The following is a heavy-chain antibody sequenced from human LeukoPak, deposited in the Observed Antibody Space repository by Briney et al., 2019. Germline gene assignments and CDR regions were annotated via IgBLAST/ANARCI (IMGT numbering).Heavy chain of an antibody. V-gene: IGHV3-23*01. D-gene: IGHD2-2*01. CDR3: AKDVVTAAINWFDP. CDR1: GFTFSSYA. J-gene: IGHJ5*02. Sequence: PGGSLRLSCAASGFTFSSYAMSWVRQAPGKGLEWVSAISGSGGSTYYADSVKGRFTLSRDNSKKTLYLQMNRLRAEDRAVYYYAKDVVTAAINWFDPGGQGTLVTVSS. CDR2: ISGSGGST.